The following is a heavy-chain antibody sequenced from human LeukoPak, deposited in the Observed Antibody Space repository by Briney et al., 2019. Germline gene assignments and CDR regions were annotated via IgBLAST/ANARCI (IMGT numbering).Heavy chain of an antibody. Sequence: GSLRLSCAASGFTFSTYAMSWVRQAPGKGLDWVSVISFNGDATYYADSAEGRFTISRDNSKNTLHLQMDSLRAEDTGIYFCARGIVGSRHFNSWGQGTLVTVSS. D-gene: IGHD1-26*01. J-gene: IGHJ4*02. CDR2: ISFNGDAT. CDR3: ARGIVGSRHFNS. V-gene: IGHV3-23*01. CDR1: GFTFSTYA.